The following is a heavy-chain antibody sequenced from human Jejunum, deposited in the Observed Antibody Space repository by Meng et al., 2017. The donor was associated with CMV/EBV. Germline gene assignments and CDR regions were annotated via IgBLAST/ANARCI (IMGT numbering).Heavy chain of an antibody. Sequence: SCAASGFTFSSYAMQWVRHAPGKGLEYVSAISSDGGSTYYADSVKGRFTISRDNSKNTLDLQMDSLRAEDMAVYYCARAGSGYYDYWGRGTLVTVSS. CDR1: GFTFSSYA. CDR2: ISSDGGST. J-gene: IGHJ4*02. V-gene: IGHV3-64*02. CDR3: ARAGSGYYDY. D-gene: IGHD3-3*01.